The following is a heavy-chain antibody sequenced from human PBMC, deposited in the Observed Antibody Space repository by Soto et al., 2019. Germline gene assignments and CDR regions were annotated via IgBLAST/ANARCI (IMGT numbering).Heavy chain of an antibody. CDR2: IYYSGNT. V-gene: IGHV4-59*12. CDR1: GGYIGTYY. Sequence: SETLCVTCTVAGGYIGTYYLSWIRPPPGKGLEWIGYIYYSGNTNYNPSLKRRVSISVDTSKNQFSLKLSSVTAADTAVYYCGRDLGDGYNIHIDYRGQGTLVTVSS. D-gene: IGHD3-16*01. CDR3: GRDLGDGYNIHIDY. J-gene: IGHJ4*02.